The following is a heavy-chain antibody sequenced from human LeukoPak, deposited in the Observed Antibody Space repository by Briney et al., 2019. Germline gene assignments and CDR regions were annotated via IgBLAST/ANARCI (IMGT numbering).Heavy chain of an antibody. D-gene: IGHD2-21*02. CDR1: GGSISSSSYY. J-gene: IGHJ3*02. CDR3: ARRLPPGAFDI. V-gene: IGHV4-61*01. Sequence: PSETLSLTCTVSGGSISSSSYYWSWIRQPPGKGLEWIGYIYYSGSTNYNPSLKSRVTISVDTSKNQFSLKLSSVTAADTAVYYCARRLPPGAFDIWGQGTMVTVSS. CDR2: IYYSGST.